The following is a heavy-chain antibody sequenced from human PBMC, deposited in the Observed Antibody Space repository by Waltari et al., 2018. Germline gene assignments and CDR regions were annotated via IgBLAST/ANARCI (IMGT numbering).Heavy chain of an antibody. CDR1: VFTRSNYW. V-gene: IGHV3-7*03. D-gene: IGHD6-19*01. J-gene: IGHJ4*02. CDR2: INKEGTET. CDR3: IRDYGSPY. Sequence: EAQQVESGGDLVQPGGSLSLSCVVSVFTRSNYWMSWVRQAPGKGLEWVANINKEGTETYYVDSVRGRFTISKDDAKNSVYLQMNSLKVEDTAVYYCIRDYGSPYWGQGTLVTVSS.